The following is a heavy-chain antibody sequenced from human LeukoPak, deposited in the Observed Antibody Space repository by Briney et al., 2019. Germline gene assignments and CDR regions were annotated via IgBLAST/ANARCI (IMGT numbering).Heavy chain of an antibody. D-gene: IGHD3-22*01. Sequence: SETPSLTCTVSGGSISSGGYYWSWIRQHPGKGLEWIGYIDYSGNFYYNPSLKSRLIISVDTSKNQFSLKLSSVTAADTAVYYCVRDGDYYDSSGSVRAFDIWGQGTLVTVSS. CDR3: VRDGDYYDSSGSVRAFDI. V-gene: IGHV4-31*03. CDR1: GGSISSGGYY. CDR2: IDYSGNF. J-gene: IGHJ3*02.